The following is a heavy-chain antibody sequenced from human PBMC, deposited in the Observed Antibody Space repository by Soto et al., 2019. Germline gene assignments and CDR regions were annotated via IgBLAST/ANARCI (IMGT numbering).Heavy chain of an antibody. D-gene: IGHD2-2*01. CDR2: LSGSGGST. CDR1: GFTFTKYA. J-gene: IGHJ3*02. Sequence: EVQLLESGGGLVQPGGSLRLSCAASGFTFTKYAMTWVRQAPGKGLEWVAGLSGSGGSTFYADSVKGRFTISRDNSKNTLYLQMNSLRAEDTAVYDCAKGIVVTPAAGDAFDIWGQGTTVTVSS. CDR3: AKGIVVTPAAGDAFDI. V-gene: IGHV3-23*01.